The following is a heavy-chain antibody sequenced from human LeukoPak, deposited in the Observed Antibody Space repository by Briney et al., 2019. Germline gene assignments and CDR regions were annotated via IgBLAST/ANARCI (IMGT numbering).Heavy chain of an antibody. D-gene: IGHD6-13*01. Sequence: SETLSLTCTVSGGSISSGGYYWSRIRQPPGKGLEWIGYIYHSGSTYYNPSLKSRVTISVDRSKNQFSLKLSSVTAADSAVYYCARDSGYDWGQGTLVTVSS. CDR2: IYHSGST. CDR1: GGSISSGGYY. J-gene: IGHJ4*02. CDR3: ARDSGYD. V-gene: IGHV4-30-2*01.